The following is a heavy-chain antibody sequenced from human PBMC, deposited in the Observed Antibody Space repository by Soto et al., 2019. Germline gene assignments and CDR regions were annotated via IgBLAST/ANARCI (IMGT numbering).Heavy chain of an antibody. J-gene: IGHJ5*02. Sequence: ASVKVSCEASGYTFTSYAMHWVRQAPGQRLEWMGWINAGNGNTKYSQKFQGRVTITRDTSASTAYMELSSLRSEDTAVYYCARGPGVVVAAKWFDPWGQGTLVTVSS. CDR2: INAGNGNT. CDR1: GYTFTSYA. D-gene: IGHD2-15*01. V-gene: IGHV1-3*01. CDR3: ARGPGVVVAAKWFDP.